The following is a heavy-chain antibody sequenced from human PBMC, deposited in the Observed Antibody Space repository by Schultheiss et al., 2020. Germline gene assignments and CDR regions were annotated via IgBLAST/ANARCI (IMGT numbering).Heavy chain of an antibody. Sequence: SETLSLTCAVSGYSISSGYYWGWIRQPPGKGLEWIGSIYHSGSTYYNPSLKSRVTISVDTSKNQFSLKLSSVTAADTAVYYCARDTSYYDFWSGYYGYYYYGMDVWGQGTTVTVSS. CDR2: IYHSGST. V-gene: IGHV4-38-2*02. J-gene: IGHJ6*02. CDR3: ARDTSYYDFWSGYYGYYYYGMDV. CDR1: GYSISSGYY. D-gene: IGHD3-3*01.